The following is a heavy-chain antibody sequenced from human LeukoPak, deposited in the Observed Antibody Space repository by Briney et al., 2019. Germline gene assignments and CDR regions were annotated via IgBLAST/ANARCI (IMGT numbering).Heavy chain of an antibody. V-gene: IGHV3-30*18. D-gene: IGHD1-26*01. CDR3: AKSSVGGSYRMEQDS. J-gene: IGHJ5*02. CDR2: ISYDGKYQ. Sequence: GGCLRLSCEPSGFSFSGHGMHWVRQAPGKGLECVAVISYDGKYQYYADSVKGRFTLCRDDSKNTLYLQMNSLRAEDTAIYYCAKSSVGGSYRMEQDSWGQGTLVTVSS. CDR1: GFSFSGHG.